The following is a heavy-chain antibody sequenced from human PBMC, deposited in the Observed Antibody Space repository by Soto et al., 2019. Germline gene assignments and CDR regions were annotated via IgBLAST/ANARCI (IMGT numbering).Heavy chain of an antibody. CDR1: GFSVSSNY. D-gene: IGHD4-17*01. V-gene: IGHV3-53*04. CDR3: ASGGGRFMTLVTSPFDY. CDR2: LYSDGST. Sequence: EVPLVESGGGLVQPGGSLRLSCVVSGFSVSSNYMSWVRQAPGKGLDWVSVLYSDGSTYYVDSVKGRFTISRHNSMNTLYLQMDSLRTEDTAVYYGASGGGRFMTLVTSPFDYWGQGTLVTVSS. J-gene: IGHJ4*02.